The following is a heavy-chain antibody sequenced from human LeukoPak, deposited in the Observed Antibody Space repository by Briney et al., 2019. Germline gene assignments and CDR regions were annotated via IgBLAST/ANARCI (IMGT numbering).Heavy chain of an antibody. Sequence: SETLSLTCAVHGGSSSGYYWSWIRQPPGKGLEWIGEINHSGSTNYNPSLKSRVTISVDTSKNQFSLKLSSVTAADTAVYYFARVDCSGTPSGYWGQGTLVTVSS. V-gene: IGHV4-34*01. CDR3: ARVDCSGTPSGY. D-gene: IGHD3-10*02. CDR2: INHSGST. J-gene: IGHJ4*02. CDR1: GGSSSGYY.